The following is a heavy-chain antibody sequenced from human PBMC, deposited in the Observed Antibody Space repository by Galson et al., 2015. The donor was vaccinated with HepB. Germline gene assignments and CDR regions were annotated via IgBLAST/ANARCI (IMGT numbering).Heavy chain of an antibody. V-gene: IGHV3-7*03. Sequence: SLRLSCAASGFTFNTYWMDWVRQAPGKGLEWVANINQDGTEKHYVGSVRGRFTISRDNAKNSLYLQMSSLRPEDTAIYYCSSSLIYWGQGTLVTVSS. J-gene: IGHJ4*02. CDR3: SSSLIY. CDR1: GFTFNTYW. CDR2: INQDGTEK.